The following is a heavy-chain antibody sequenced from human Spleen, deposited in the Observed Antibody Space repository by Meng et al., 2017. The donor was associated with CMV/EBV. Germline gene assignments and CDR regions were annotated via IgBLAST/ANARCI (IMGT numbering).Heavy chain of an antibody. Sequence: GGSLRLSCAASGFTFSSYWMHWVRQAPGKGLVWVSRINSDGSSTSYADSVKGRFTISRDNAKNTLYLQMNSLRAEDTAVYYCARDNSPYDFWSGSESDGMDVWGQGTTVTVSS. J-gene: IGHJ6*02. CDR3: ARDNSPYDFWSGSESDGMDV. CDR1: GFTFSSYW. CDR2: INSDGSST. V-gene: IGHV3-74*01. D-gene: IGHD3-3*01.